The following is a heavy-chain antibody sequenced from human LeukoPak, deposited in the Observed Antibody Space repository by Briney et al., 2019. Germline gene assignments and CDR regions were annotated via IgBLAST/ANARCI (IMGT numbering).Heavy chain of an antibody. CDR1: GYSFTTYW. Sequence: GESLKISCKVSGYSFTTYWIGWVRQMPGKGLEWMGIIYPGDSHLKYNPSFQGQVTISADKSIRTAYLQWSSLRASDTAMYYCARLQYDYIWGSDRYFDYWGQRTVVTVSS. CDR2: IYPGDSHL. CDR3: ARLQYDYIWGSDRYFDY. V-gene: IGHV5-51*01. D-gene: IGHD3-16*02. J-gene: IGHJ4*02.